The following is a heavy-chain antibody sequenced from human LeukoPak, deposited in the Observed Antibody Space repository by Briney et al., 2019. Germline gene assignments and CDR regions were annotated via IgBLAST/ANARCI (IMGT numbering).Heavy chain of an antibody. J-gene: IGHJ4*02. CDR3: AKGTNYDFWSGYSSYFDY. CDR1: GFTFSSYA. Sequence: GGSLRLSCAASGFTFSSYAMSWVRQAPGKGLEWVSAISGSGGSTYYADSVKGRFTISRDNSKNTLYLQMNSLRAEDTAVYYCAKGTNYDFWSGYSSYFDYWGQGTLVTVSS. V-gene: IGHV3-23*01. CDR2: ISGSGGST. D-gene: IGHD3-3*01.